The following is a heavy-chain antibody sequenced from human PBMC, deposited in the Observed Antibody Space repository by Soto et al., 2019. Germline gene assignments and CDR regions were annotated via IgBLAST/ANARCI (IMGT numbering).Heavy chain of an antibody. J-gene: IGHJ4*02. V-gene: IGHV3-30*01. D-gene: IGHD6-19*01. CDR3: ARDNAPVAGTSLPGY. Sequence: GGSLRLSCAASGFTFSSYAMHWVRQAPGKGLEWVTLISYDGSKKFYADSVKGRFTISRDQSKSTLYLQMNSLRDDDTAMYYCARDNAPVAGTSLPGYWGQGTLVTVSS. CDR2: ISYDGSKK. CDR1: GFTFSSYA.